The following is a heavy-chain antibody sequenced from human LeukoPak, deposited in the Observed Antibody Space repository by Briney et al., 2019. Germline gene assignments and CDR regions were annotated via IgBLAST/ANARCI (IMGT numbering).Heavy chain of an antibody. CDR2: INPSGSST. CDR3: ARDNSVGDIAWWFDP. D-gene: IGHD3-16*02. V-gene: IGHV1-46*01. J-gene: IGHJ5*02. Sequence: ASVKVSCKASGYTLTGYYMHWVRQAPGQGLEWMGLINPSGSSTLYAQKFQGRVTMTRDMSTTTDYMELSSLRSEDTAVYYCARDNSVGDIAWWFDPWGQGTLVTVSS. CDR1: GYTLTGYY.